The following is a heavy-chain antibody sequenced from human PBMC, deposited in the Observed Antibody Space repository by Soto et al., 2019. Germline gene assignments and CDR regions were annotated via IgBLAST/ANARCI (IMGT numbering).Heavy chain of an antibody. CDR3: ARGHPYSRGRDGIDV. D-gene: IGHD6-13*01. CDR1: GYTFASYG. CDR2: ISAYNGNT. Sequence: QVQLVQSGAEVKKPGASVKVSCKASGYTFASYGISWVRQAPGQGREWMGWISAYNGNTNYAQKLQGRVTMTADTPTSTAYMEMRGLRSDDTAVYYCARGHPYSRGRDGIDVWGQGTTVTVS. V-gene: IGHV1-18*01. J-gene: IGHJ6*02.